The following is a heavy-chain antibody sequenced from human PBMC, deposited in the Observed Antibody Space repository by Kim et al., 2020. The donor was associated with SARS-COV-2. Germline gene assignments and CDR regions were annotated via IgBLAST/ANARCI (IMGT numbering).Heavy chain of an antibody. V-gene: IGHV7-4-1*02. Sequence: ASVKVSCKASGYTFTSYAMNWVRQAPGQGLEWMGWINTNTGNPTYAQGFTGRFVFSLDTSVSTAYLQISSLKAEDTAVYYCARASSRYCGGDCSPGAFDIWGQGTMVTVSS. J-gene: IGHJ3*02. D-gene: IGHD2-21*01. CDR2: INTNTGNP. CDR1: GYTFTSYA. CDR3: ARASSRYCGGDCSPGAFDI.